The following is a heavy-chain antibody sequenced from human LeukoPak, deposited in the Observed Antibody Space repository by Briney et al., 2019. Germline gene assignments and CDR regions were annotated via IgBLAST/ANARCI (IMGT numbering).Heavy chain of an antibody. J-gene: IGHJ3*02. Sequence: PSETLSLTCTVSGDSISTYYWSWIRQPPGKGLEWIGEINHSGSTNYNPSLKSRVTISVDTSKNQFSLKLSSVTAADTAVYYCARGRDYYDSSGYYLDAFDIWGQGTMVTVSS. CDR3: ARGRDYYDSSGYYLDAFDI. D-gene: IGHD3-22*01. CDR1: GDSISTYY. V-gene: IGHV4-34*01. CDR2: INHSGST.